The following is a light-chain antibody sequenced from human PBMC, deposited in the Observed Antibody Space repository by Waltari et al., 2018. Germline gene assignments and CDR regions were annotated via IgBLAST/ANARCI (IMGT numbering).Light chain of an antibody. J-gene: IGKJ1*01. Sequence: DIQRTQYPSPRSASVGERVTFTGRDSKSISRWLARYQQKPGKARKLLIYKSSSLESGVPSRFSGSGSGTEFTLTISSLQPDDFATYYCQQYNSLWTFGQGTKVEIK. CDR2: KSS. CDR3: QQYNSLWT. CDR1: KSISRW. V-gene: IGKV1-5*03.